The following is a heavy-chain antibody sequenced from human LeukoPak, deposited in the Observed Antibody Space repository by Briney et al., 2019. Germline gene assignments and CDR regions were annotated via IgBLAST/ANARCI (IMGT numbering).Heavy chain of an antibody. V-gene: IGHV3-30*02. CDR1: GFNFSNYD. J-gene: IGHJ5*02. D-gene: IGHD2-21*02. CDR2: IRYDGSDK. CDR3: AKGDTS. Sequence: PGGSLRLSCAASGFNFSNYDIHWVRQAPGRGLEWVAFIRYDGSDKYYADSVKGRFTISRDNSKNTLHLQMNSLRTEDTAVYYCAKGDTSWGQGTLVTVSS.